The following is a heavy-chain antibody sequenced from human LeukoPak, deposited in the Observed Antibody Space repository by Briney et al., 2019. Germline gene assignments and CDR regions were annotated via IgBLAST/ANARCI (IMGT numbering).Heavy chain of an antibody. J-gene: IGHJ2*01. V-gene: IGHV1-46*01. CDR1: GYTITRYY. CDR2: INPSGGST. D-gene: IGHD6-13*01. Sequence: ASVKVSCMASGYTITRYYMHWVRQAPGQGLEWMGIINPSGGSTRYAQKLQGRVTMTRDTSTSTVYMELSSLRSEDMYVYYCARGGLIAALRLRYFDLWGRGTLVTVSS. CDR3: ARGGLIAALRLRYFDL.